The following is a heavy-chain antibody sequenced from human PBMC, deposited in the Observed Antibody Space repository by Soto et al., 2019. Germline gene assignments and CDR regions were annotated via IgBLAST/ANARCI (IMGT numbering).Heavy chain of an antibody. CDR1: GFTFSRFW. CDR3: TRDPGAYSSTWSFYFDS. V-gene: IGHV3-74*01. Sequence: EVQLVESGGGLVQPGGSLRLSCAASGFTFSRFWMHWVRQAPGKGLVWVSRINTDGSSTTYADSVKGRFTISRDNAKNTPYLQMDSLRAEDTGVYYCTRDPGAYSSTWSFYFDSWGQGTLVTVSS. CDR2: INTDGSST. J-gene: IGHJ4*02. D-gene: IGHD6-13*01.